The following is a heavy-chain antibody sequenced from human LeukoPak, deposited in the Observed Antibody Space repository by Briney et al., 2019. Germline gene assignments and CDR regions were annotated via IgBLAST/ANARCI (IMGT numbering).Heavy chain of an antibody. J-gene: IGHJ4*02. CDR2: IYYSGST. V-gene: IGHV4-39*01. CDR3: AGRGLLWFGGPDY. Sequence: PSETLSLTCTVSGGSISSSSYYWGWIRQPPGKGREWIGSIYYSGSTYYNPSRKSRITISVNTTKNQFSLKLSSVTAADTAVYYCAGRGLLWFGGPDYWGQGTLVTVSS. CDR1: GGSISSSSYY. D-gene: IGHD3-10*01.